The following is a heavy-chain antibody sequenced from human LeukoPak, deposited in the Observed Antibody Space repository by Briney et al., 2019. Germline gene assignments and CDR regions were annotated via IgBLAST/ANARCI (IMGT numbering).Heavy chain of an antibody. V-gene: IGHV3-7*01. CDR2: IKQDGSEK. CDR3: ARDMGHGTWYGADYFQH. CDR1: GFTVRSDC. D-gene: IGHD6-13*01. Sequence: GGSLRLSSAASGFTVRSDCMTWVRQAPGKGLEWVANIKQDGSEKYYVDSVKGRFTISRDNAKNSLDLQMNSLRAEDTAVYYCARDMGHGTWYGADYFQHWGQDTLVTVSS. J-gene: IGHJ1*01.